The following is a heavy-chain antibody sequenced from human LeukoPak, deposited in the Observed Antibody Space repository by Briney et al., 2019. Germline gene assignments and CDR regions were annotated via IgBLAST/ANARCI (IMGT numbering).Heavy chain of an antibody. CDR2: IYHSGST. V-gene: IGHV4-38-2*01. CDR3: ARVSSSWYYFDY. CDR1: GYSISSGYY. J-gene: IGHJ4*02. D-gene: IGHD6-13*01. Sequence: SETLSLTCAVSGYSISSGYYWGWIRQPPGKGLERIGSIYHSGSTYYNPSLKSRVTISVDTSKNQFSLKLSSVTAADTAVYYCARVSSSWYYFDYWGQGTLVTVSS.